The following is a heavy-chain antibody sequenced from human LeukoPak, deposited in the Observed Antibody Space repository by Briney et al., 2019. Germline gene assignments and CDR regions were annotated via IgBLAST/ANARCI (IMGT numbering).Heavy chain of an antibody. D-gene: IGHD5-24*01. CDR3: ASSRRDGYNYEDY. Sequence: VGSLRLSCAASGFTVSSNYMSWVRQAPGKGLEWVSVIYSGGSTYYADSVKGRFTISRDNSKNTLYLQMNSLRAEDTAVYYCASSRRDGYNYEDYWGQGTLVTVSS. V-gene: IGHV3-53*01. CDR2: IYSGGST. CDR1: GFTVSSNY. J-gene: IGHJ4*02.